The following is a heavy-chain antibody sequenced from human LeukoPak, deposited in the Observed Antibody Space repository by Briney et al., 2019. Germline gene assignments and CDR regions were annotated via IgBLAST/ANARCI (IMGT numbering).Heavy chain of an antibody. CDR1: GFTFSSYW. J-gene: IGHJ4*02. CDR2: IKQDGSEK. D-gene: IGHD3-10*01. Sequence: GGSLRLSCAASGFTFSSYWMSWVRQAPGKGLEWVANIKQDGSEKYYVDSVKGRFTISRDNVKNSLYLQMNSLRAEDTAVYYCAREIGYYYGSGSPSPYFDYWGQGTLVTVSS. V-gene: IGHV3-7*01. CDR3: AREIGYYYGSGSPSPYFDY.